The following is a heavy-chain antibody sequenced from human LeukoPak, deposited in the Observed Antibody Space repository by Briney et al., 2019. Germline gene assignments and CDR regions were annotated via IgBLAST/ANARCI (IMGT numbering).Heavy chain of an antibody. V-gene: IGHV4-59*08. CDR1: GGSISSYY. D-gene: IGHD6-6*01. J-gene: IGHJ4*02. Sequence: SETLSLTCTVSGGSISSYYWSWIRQPPGKGLEWIGYIYYTGSTNYNPSLKSRVTIFVDMSKNQFSLRLSSVTAADTALYYCARHRTYSSASPFDYWGQGTLVTVSS. CDR2: IYYTGST. CDR3: ARHRTYSSASPFDY.